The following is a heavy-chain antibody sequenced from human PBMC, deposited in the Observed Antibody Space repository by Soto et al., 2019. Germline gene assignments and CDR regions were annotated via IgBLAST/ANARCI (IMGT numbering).Heavy chain of an antibody. Sequence: KPGGSLRLSCAASGFTFTRYSTNWVRQAPGKGLEWVSSISSTTNYIYCGDSMKGRFTISRDNAKNSLYLEMNSLRAEDTAVYYCARESEDLTSNFDYWGQGTLVTVSS. CDR1: GFTFTRYS. CDR3: ARESEDLTSNFDY. V-gene: IGHV3-21*06. J-gene: IGHJ4*02. CDR2: ISSTTNYI.